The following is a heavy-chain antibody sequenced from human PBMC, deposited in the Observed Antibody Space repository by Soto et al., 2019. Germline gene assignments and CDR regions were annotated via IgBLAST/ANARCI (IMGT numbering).Heavy chain of an antibody. Sequence: GASVKVACKTSVYPFGADGINWVRQATGQRPEWMGWISAYNGQTDYAQNFQGRVTMATDTSTNTAYMELRNLRSDDTAVYYCARSINWPDWFYPWGQGILVTVSS. CDR2: ISAYNGQT. D-gene: IGHD1-1*01. V-gene: IGHV1-18*01. J-gene: IGHJ5*02. CDR1: VYPFGADG. CDR3: ARSINWPDWFYP.